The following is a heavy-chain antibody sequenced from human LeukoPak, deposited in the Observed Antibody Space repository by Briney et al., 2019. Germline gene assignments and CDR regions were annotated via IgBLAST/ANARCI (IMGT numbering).Heavy chain of an antibody. CDR3: ARVKDIVVVVAARYHYYYGMDV. CDR1: GYTFTSYG. J-gene: IGHJ6*02. Sequence: ASVKVSCKASGYTFTSYGISWVRQAPGQGLEWMGWISAYNGNTNYAQKLQGRVTMTTDTSTSTAYMELRSLRSDDTAVYYCARVKDIVVVVAARYHYYYGMDVWGQGTTVTVSS. CDR2: ISAYNGNT. V-gene: IGHV1-18*01. D-gene: IGHD2-15*01.